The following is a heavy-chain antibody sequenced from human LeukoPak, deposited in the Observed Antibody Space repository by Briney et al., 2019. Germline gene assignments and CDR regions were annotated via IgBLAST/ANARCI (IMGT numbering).Heavy chain of an antibody. CDR1: GGSISSYY. V-gene: IGHV4-39*07. D-gene: IGHD4-11*01. Sequence: PSETLSLTCTVSGGSISSYYWGWIRQPPGKGLEWIGNIYYSGSTYYSPSLTSRVTVSVDTSENQFSLKLSSVTAADTAVYYCARVAYSNYVGYAYRYFDLWGRGTLVTVSS. CDR2: IYYSGST. CDR3: ARVAYSNYVGYAYRYFDL. J-gene: IGHJ2*01.